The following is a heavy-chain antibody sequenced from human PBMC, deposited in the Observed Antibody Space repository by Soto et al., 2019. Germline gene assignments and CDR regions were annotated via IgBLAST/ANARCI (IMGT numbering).Heavy chain of an antibody. J-gene: IGHJ5*01. CDR3: ARDKDGGSYSGFLFDY. V-gene: IGHV4-59*01. CDR2: IYYSGST. D-gene: IGHD1-26*01. Sequence: SETLSLTCTVSGGSISSYYWSWIRQPPGKGLEWIGYIYYSGSTNYNPSLKSRVTISVDTSKNQFSLKLSSVTAADTAVYYCARDKDGGSYSGFLFDYWGHGTLVTVSS. CDR1: GGSISSYY.